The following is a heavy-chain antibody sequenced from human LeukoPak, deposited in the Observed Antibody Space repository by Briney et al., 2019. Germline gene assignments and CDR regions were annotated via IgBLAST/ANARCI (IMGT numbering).Heavy chain of an antibody. Sequence: ASVKVSCKASGYTFTSYGISWVRQAPGQGLEWMGWINPNSGGTNYAQKFQGRVTMTRDTSISTAYMELSRLRSDDTAVYYCATRASSSPELGYWGQGTLVTVSS. CDR3: ATRASSSPELGY. CDR1: GYTFTSYG. D-gene: IGHD6-6*01. CDR2: INPNSGGT. V-gene: IGHV1-2*02. J-gene: IGHJ4*02.